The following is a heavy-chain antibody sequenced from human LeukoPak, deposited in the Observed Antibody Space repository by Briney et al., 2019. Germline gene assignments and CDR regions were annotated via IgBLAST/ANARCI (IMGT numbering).Heavy chain of an antibody. V-gene: IGHV4-34*01. D-gene: IGHD3-10*01. CDR3: ARVVRRGITMVRGVIFHFDY. CDR2: INHSGST. Sequence: SSETLSLTCAVCGGSFSGYYWSWIRQPPGKGLEWIGEINHSGSTNYNPSLKSRVTISVDTSKNQFSLKLSSVTAADTAVHYCARVVRRGITMVRGVIFHFDYWGQGTLVTVSS. J-gene: IGHJ4*02. CDR1: GGSFSGYY.